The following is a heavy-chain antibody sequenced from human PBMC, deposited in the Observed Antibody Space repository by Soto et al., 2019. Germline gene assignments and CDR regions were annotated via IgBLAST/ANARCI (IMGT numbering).Heavy chain of an antibody. Sequence: GGSLRLSCAASGFTFSSYAMSWARQAPGKGLEYVSAISSNGGSTYYADSVKGRFTISRDNSKNTLYLQMGSLRAEDMAVYYCARGAGWFDYWGQGTLVTVSS. D-gene: IGHD2-15*01. CDR3: ARGAGWFDY. V-gene: IGHV3-64*02. CDR2: ISSNGGST. CDR1: GFTFSSYA. J-gene: IGHJ4*02.